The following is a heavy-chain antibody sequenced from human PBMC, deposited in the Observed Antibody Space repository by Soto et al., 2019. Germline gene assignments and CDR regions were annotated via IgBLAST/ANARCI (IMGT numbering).Heavy chain of an antibody. D-gene: IGHD3-3*01. Sequence: QVQLVQSGAEVKKPGASVKVSCKASGCTFTSYDINWVRQATGQGLEWMGWMNPNSGNTGYAQKFQGRVTMTRNTSISTAYMELSSLRSEDTAVYYCARVLSWASYYDFWSGYYNYYYYGMDVWGQGTTVTVSS. CDR3: ARVLSWASYYDFWSGYYNYYYYGMDV. J-gene: IGHJ6*02. CDR1: GCTFTSYD. CDR2: MNPNSGNT. V-gene: IGHV1-8*01.